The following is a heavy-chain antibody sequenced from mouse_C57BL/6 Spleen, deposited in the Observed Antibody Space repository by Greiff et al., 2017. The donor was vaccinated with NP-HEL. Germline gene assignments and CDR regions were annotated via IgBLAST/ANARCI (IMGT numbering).Heavy chain of an antibody. J-gene: IGHJ2*01. CDR1: GFTIKDDY. V-gene: IGHV14-4*01. CDR3: TTWAFGAFDY. CDR2: IDPENGDT. Sequence: VQLQQSGAELVRPGASVKLSCTASGFTIKDDYMHWVKQRPEQGLEWIGWIDPENGDTEYASKFQGKATITADTSSNTAYLQLSSLTSEDTAVYYCTTWAFGAFDYWGQGTTLTVSS.